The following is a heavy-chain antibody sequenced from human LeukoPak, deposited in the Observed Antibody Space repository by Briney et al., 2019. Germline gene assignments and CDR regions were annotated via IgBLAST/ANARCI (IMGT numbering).Heavy chain of an antibody. CDR2: ISSSSRYI. Sequence: GGSLRLSCAASGFTFSSYNMNWVRQAPGMGLEWVSSISSSSRYIYYADSVKGRFTISRDNAKNSLYLQMNSLRAEDTAVYYCARDLSGSYPDWGQGTLVTVSS. D-gene: IGHD1-26*01. CDR3: ARDLSGSYPD. CDR1: GFTFSSYN. V-gene: IGHV3-21*01. J-gene: IGHJ4*02.